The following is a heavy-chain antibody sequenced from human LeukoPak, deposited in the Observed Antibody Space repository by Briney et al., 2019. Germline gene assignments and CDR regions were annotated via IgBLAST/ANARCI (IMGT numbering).Heavy chain of an antibody. Sequence: PSQTLSLTCTVSGGSISSDDYYWTWIRQPPGKGLEWIGYIYYSGTTYYNPSLKSRVTISIDTSKNQFSLKLNSVTAADTAVYYCARNVIVPATMRGLDYWGQGTLVTVSS. CDR1: GGSISSDDYY. D-gene: IGHD2-2*01. CDR3: ARNVIVPATMRGLDY. CDR2: IYYSGTT. J-gene: IGHJ4*02. V-gene: IGHV4-30-4*08.